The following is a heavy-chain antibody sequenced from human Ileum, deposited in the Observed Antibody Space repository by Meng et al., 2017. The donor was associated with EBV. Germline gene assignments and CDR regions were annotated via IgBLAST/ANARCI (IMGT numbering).Heavy chain of an antibody. CDR2: IYHRAKWYN. Sequence: LPYLSLVMRKPSRVLFDSCCSFGGSFYNNSAGWNQISQIPSRGFEWLGRIYHRAKWYNDYAVSMNTRKIYNPDTSKSQFSLQLNSMTPDDTAVYYCARALRQLLHFDYWDQGTLVTVSS. CDR1: GGSFYNNSAG. CDR3: ARALRQLLHFDY. J-gene: IGHJ4*02. D-gene: IGHD6-13*01. V-gene: IGHV6-1*01.